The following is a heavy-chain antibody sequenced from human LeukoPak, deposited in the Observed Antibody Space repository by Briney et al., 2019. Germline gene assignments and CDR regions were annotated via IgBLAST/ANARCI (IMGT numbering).Heavy chain of an antibody. CDR1: GFTVSTTQ. CDR2: IYSGGST. V-gene: IGHV3-53*01. D-gene: IGHD1-14*01. Sequence: PGGSLRLSCAASGFTVSTTQMSWVRQAPGKGLEWVLVIYSGGSTYYAGSVKGRFTISRDISKNTLYLQMNSLRAEDSAVYYCARVATTTTRYFEYWGQGTLVTVSS. CDR3: ARVATTTTRYFEY. J-gene: IGHJ4*02.